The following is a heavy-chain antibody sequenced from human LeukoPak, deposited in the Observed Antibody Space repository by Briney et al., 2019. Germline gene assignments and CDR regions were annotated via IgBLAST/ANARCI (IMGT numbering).Heavy chain of an antibody. CDR1: GYTFTSYA. Sequence: ASVKVSCKASGYTFTSYAMHWVRQAPGQRLEWMGWINAGNGNTKYSQKSQGRVTITRDTSASTAYMELSSLRSEDTAVYYCAREAGELPHFDYWGQGTLVTVSS. D-gene: IGHD3-10*01. V-gene: IGHV1-3*01. J-gene: IGHJ4*02. CDR3: AREAGELPHFDY. CDR2: INAGNGNT.